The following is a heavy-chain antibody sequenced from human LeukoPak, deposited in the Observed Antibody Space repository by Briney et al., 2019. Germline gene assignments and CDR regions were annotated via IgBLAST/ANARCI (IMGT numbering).Heavy chain of an antibody. CDR3: ARDLALYYDILTGYSLFDY. CDR1: GFTFSSYW. CDR2: IKQDGSEK. J-gene: IGHJ4*02. V-gene: IGHV3-7*03. Sequence: GGSLRLSCAASGFTFSSYWMSWVRQAPGKGLEWVANIKQDGSEKYYVDSVKGRFTISRDDAKNSLYLQMNSLRAEDTAVYYCARDLALYYDILTGYSLFDYWGQGTLVTVSS. D-gene: IGHD3-9*01.